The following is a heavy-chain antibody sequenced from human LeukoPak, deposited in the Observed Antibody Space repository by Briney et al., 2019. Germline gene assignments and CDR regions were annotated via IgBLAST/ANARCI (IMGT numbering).Heavy chain of an antibody. Sequence: GGSLRLSCAASGFTISSYNMNWVRQAPGKGLEWISYISTSSSTIYYADSVKGRFTISRDNAKNSLYLQMNSLRAEDTAVYYCARGDKDFYYGMDVWGQGTTVTVSS. D-gene: IGHD2-15*01. CDR3: ARGDKDFYYGMDV. CDR1: GFTISSYN. J-gene: IGHJ6*02. V-gene: IGHV3-48*04. CDR2: ISTSSSTI.